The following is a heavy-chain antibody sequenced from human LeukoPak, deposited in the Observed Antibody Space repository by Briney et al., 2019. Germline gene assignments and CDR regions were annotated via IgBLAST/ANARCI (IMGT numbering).Heavy chain of an antibody. Sequence: SETLSLTCTVSGGSISSYYWSWIRQPPGKGLEWIGHIYYSGSTNYNPSLKSRVTISVDTSKSQFSLKLSSVTAADTAVYYCARARKMNYWYFDLWGCGTLVTVSS. J-gene: IGHJ2*01. V-gene: IGHV4-59*01. CDR2: IYYSGST. CDR3: ARARKMNYWYFDL. CDR1: GGSISSYY.